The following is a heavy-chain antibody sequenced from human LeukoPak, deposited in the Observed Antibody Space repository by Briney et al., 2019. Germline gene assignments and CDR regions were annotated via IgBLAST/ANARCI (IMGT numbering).Heavy chain of an antibody. V-gene: IGHV4-30-2*01. CDR3: ARVVGTAGLFDY. D-gene: IGHD6-13*01. CDR2: IYDRGPA. J-gene: IGHJ4*02. Sequence: SETLSLTCTVSGYALISGGFSWNWIRQPPGKGLEWIGCIYDRGPAHYNPSLKSRVTISVDKSKNHFSLNLTSVTAADTAVYYCARVVGTAGLFDYWGQGALVTVSS. CDR1: GYALISGGFS.